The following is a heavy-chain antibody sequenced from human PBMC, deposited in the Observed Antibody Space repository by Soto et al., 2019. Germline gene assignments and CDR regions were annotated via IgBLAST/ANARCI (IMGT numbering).Heavy chain of an antibody. D-gene: IGHD3-16*01. V-gene: IGHV5-51*01. CDR1: EYTFTNSW. CDR2: IYPFDSDT. Sequence: PGESLKISCKGSEYTFTNSWIAWVRQMPGEGLEWMGLIYPFDSDTRYSPSFQGQVTLSADKSINTAYLQRSGLKASDSGIYYCAKVSTSPSKGLSYSYFSLDVWGPGTTVTVSS. CDR3: AKVSTSPSKGLSYSYFSLDV. J-gene: IGHJ6*02.